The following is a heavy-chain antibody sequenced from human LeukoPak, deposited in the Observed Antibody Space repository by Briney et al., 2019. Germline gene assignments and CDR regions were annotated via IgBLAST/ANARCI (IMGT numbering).Heavy chain of an antibody. J-gene: IGHJ5*02. V-gene: IGHV1-2*02. CDR1: GYTFTGYY. CDR3: AREGYLGSSSSWFDP. CDR2: INPNSGGT. Sequence: ASVKVSCKASGYTFTGYYMHWVRQAPGQGLEWMGWINPNSGGTNYAQKFQGRVTMTRDTSISTAYMELSRLRSDDTAVYYCAREGYLGSSSSWFDPWGQGTLVTVSS. D-gene: IGHD6-13*01.